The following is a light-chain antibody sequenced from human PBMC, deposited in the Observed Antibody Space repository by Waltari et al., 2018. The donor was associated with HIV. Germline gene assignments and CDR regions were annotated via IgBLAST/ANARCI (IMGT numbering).Light chain of an antibody. V-gene: IGLV2-11*01. Sequence: QSALTQPRSVSGSPGQSVTISCTGSSSDVGGYNYVSWYQQHPTKAPKLILYDVSERPSGVPDRVSGSKSGNRASLTISGLQAEDEADYYCYSYAGSLLFGGGTKLTVL. CDR2: DVS. J-gene: IGLJ2*01. CDR1: SSDVGGYNY. CDR3: YSYAGSLL.